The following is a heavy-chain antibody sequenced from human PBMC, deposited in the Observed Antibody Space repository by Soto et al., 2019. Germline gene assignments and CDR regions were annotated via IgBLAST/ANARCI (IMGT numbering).Heavy chain of an antibody. D-gene: IGHD6-13*01. CDR1: GGSISSGDYS. J-gene: IGHJ4*02. Sequence: PSETLSLTCTVSGGSISSGDYSWSWIRQPPGKGLEWIGYIYHSGSTYYNPSLKSRVTISLDRSKNQFSLKLSSVTAADTAVYYCARIAAGGTNFDYWGQAPLVTVSS. CDR3: ARIAAGGTNFDY. V-gene: IGHV4-30-2*01. CDR2: IYHSGST.